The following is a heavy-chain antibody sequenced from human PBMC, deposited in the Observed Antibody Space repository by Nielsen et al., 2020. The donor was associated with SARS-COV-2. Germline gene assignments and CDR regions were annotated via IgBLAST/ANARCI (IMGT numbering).Heavy chain of an antibody. V-gene: IGHV4-31*03. CDR3: ARESSGYDHYNYGMDV. CDR1: GGSISSGGYY. CDR2: IYFSGRT. J-gene: IGHJ6*02. D-gene: IGHD5-12*01. Sequence: SETLSLTCTVSGGSISSGGYYWSWIRHHPGKGPEWIGYIYFSGRTCYNPSLKSRVTISVDTSKNQFSLSLRSVTAADTVVYYCARESSGYDHYNYGMDVWGQGTTVTVSS.